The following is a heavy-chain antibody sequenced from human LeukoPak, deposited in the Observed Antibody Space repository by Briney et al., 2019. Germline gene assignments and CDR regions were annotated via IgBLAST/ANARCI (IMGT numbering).Heavy chain of an antibody. CDR2: ISGSGGST. V-gene: IGHV3-23*01. J-gene: IGHJ4*02. D-gene: IGHD6-19*01. CDR3: AKDPWYSSGWWDY. CDR1: GFTFSDSA. Sequence: GGSLRLSCAASGFTFSDSAMSWVRRAPGKGLEWVSGISGSGGSTYYADSAKGRFTISRDNSKNTLYLQMNSLRAEDTAVYYCAKDPWYSSGWWDYWGQGTLVTVSS.